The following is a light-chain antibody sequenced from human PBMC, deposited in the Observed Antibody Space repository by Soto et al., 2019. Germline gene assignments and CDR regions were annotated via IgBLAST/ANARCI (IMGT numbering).Light chain of an antibody. CDR1: QSINMW. V-gene: IGKV1-5*03. CDR3: QQYSSYPHP. CDR2: KAS. Sequence: DIQMTQSPSTLSASVGDRVTITCRASQSINMWLAWYQQKPGKAPKLLIYKASFLESGVPSRLSGSGSGTDFTLTIRNLQPDDSATYYCQQYSSYPHPLGQGTKLAIK. J-gene: IGKJ2*01.